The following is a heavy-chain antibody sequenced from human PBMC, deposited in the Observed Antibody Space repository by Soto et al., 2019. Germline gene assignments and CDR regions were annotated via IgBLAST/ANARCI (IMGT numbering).Heavy chain of an antibody. Sequence: EVQLLESGGGLIQPRGSLRLSCAASGFNFSSYAMSWVRQAPGRGLEWVSAISGAVNNTYYTDSVKGRFTISRDNSKXXVYLQRNSLGAEDTAVYYCAKWVDGWGTVVGGMDVWGQGTTVTVCS. CDR3: AKWVDGWGTVVGGMDV. V-gene: IGHV3-23*01. CDR1: GFNFSSYA. D-gene: IGHD3-10*01. CDR2: ISGAVNNT. J-gene: IGHJ6*02.